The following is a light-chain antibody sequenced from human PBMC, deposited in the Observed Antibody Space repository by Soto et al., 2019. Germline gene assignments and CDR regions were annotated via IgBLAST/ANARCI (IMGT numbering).Light chain of an antibody. CDR3: QQYGSSPRT. Sequence: EIVLTQSPGTLSLSPGERATLSCRVSQTVSSSSLAWYQHKPGQAPRLLIYGASSRATGIPDRFSGSGSGTDFTLTISRLEPEDFAVYYCQQYGSSPRTFGGGTKVEIK. CDR1: QTVSSSS. J-gene: IGKJ4*01. CDR2: GAS. V-gene: IGKV3-20*01.